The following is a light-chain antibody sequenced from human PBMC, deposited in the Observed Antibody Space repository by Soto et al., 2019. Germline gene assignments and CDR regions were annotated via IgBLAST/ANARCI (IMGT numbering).Light chain of an antibody. CDR3: HQYQSYPWT. CDR2: DAS. Sequence: DIQLTQSPATLSASPGDRATLSCRASQSISSGLAWYQHKPGQAPKLLVYDASNLSSGVPARFSGSGSGTEFTLTIGSLEPDDFAVYYCHQYQSYPWTFGHGTKVDI. J-gene: IGKJ1*01. V-gene: IGKV1-5*01. CDR1: QSISSG.